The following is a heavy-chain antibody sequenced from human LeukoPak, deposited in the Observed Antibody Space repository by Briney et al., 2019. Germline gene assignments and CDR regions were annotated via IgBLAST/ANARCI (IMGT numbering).Heavy chain of an antibody. Sequence: GGSLRLSCAASGFTVSSNYMNWVRQAPGKGLEWVSVIYSGGSTYYADSVEGRFTISRDNSKNTLYLQMNSLRAEDTALYYCARDRDDYFDYWGQGTLVTVSS. J-gene: IGHJ4*02. V-gene: IGHV3-53*01. CDR3: ARDRDDYFDY. D-gene: IGHD3-10*01. CDR2: IYSGGST. CDR1: GFTVSSNY.